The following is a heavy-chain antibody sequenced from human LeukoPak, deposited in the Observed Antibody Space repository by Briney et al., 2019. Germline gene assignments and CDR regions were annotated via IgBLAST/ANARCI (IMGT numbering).Heavy chain of an antibody. CDR1: AFTFSNYA. CDR3: AKMGRMRRSDAFDI. V-gene: IGHV3-23*01. J-gene: IGHJ3*02. Sequence: GGSLRLSCAASAFTFSNYAMSWVRQAPGKGLERVSLMSGSSTYYADSVRGRFTISRDNSKNTLYLQMNSLRAEDTAVYYCAKMGRMRRSDAFDIWGQGTMVTVSS. CDR2: MSGSST.